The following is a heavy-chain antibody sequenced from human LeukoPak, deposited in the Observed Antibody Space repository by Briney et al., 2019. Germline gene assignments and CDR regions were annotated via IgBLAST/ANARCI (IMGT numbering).Heavy chain of an antibody. J-gene: IGHJ6*03. V-gene: IGHV7-4-1*02. CDR1: GYTFTSYA. D-gene: IGHD3-22*01. Sequence: ASVKVSCKASGYTFTSYAMNWVRQAPEQGLEWMGWINTNTGNPTYAQGSTGRFVFSLDTSVSTAYLQISSLKAEDTAVYYCAREGYYDSSGYYYGDYYYYMDVWGKGTTVTVSS. CDR3: AREGYYDSSGYYYGDYYYYMDV. CDR2: INTNTGNP.